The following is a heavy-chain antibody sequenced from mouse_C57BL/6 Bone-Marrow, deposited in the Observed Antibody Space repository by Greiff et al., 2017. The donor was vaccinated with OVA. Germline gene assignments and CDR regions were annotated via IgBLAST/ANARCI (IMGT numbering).Heavy chain of an antibody. Sequence: QVQLQQSGPELVKPGASVKISCKASGYAFSSSWMNWVKQRPGQGLEWIGRIYPGDGDTNYNGKFKGKATLTADKSSSTAYMQLSSLTSEDSAVYFCGTSTPRRLDYWGQGTTLTVSS. V-gene: IGHV1-82*01. J-gene: IGHJ2*01. CDR3: GTSTPRRLDY. CDR1: GYAFSSSW. D-gene: IGHD2-10*02. CDR2: IYPGDGDT.